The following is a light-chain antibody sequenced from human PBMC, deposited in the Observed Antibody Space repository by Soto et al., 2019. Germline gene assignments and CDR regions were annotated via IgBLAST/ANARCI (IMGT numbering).Light chain of an antibody. J-gene: IGLJ3*02. CDR2: GNR. CDR1: SSNLGAGYD. V-gene: IGLV1-40*01. Sequence: QSVLTQPPSVSGAPGQRVTISCTGNSSNLGAGYDVHWYQQLPGAAPKLVIFGNRNRPSGVPERFSGSKSGTSASLAITGLQAEVGGDYSCQALNYSLTASVFGGGTKGTVL. CDR3: QALNYSLTASV.